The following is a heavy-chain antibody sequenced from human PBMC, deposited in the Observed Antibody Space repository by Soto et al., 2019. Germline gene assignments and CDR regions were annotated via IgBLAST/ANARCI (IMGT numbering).Heavy chain of an antibody. CDR2: IFSSGST. J-gene: IGHJ4*02. V-gene: IGHV4-4*07. CDR3: AREGSYSAYNFAHGIQLWSFDF. D-gene: IGHD5-12*01. Sequence: SETLSLTCTVSGGSINTFYWSWVRQPAGKGLEWIGRIFSSGSTSLNPSLESRVAMSVDTSKNHFSLNLSSVTAADMAVYYCAREGSYSAYNFAHGIQLWSFDFWGQGALVTVSS. CDR1: GGSINTFY.